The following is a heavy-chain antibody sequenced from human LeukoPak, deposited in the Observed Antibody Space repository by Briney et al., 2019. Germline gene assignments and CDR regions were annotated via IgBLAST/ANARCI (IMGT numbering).Heavy chain of an antibody. J-gene: IGHJ6*02. CDR1: GGSISSSSYY. Sequence: SETLSLTCTVSGGSISSSSYYWGWIRQPPGKGLEWIGSIYYSGSTYYNPSLKSRVTISVDTSKNQFSLKLSSVTAADTAVYYCGSGYCSSTSCYVWRYHYYGMDVWGQGTTVTVSS. V-gene: IGHV4-39*01. CDR3: GSGYCSSTSCYVWRYHYYGMDV. CDR2: IYYSGST. D-gene: IGHD2-2*03.